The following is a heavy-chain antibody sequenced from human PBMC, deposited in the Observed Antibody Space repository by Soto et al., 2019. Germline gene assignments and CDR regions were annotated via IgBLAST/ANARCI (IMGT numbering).Heavy chain of an antibody. CDR3: TRVVGDFASNYYYGMDV. D-gene: IGHD2-15*01. CDR1: GFTFGDYA. CDR2: IRSKAYGGTT. J-gene: IGHJ6*02. Sequence: GGSLRLCCTASGFTFGDYAMSWFRQAPGKGLEWVGFIRSKAYGGTTEYAASVKGRFTISRDDSKSIAYLQMNSLKTEDTAVYYCTRVVGDFASNYYYGMDVWGQGTTVTVSS. V-gene: IGHV3-49*03.